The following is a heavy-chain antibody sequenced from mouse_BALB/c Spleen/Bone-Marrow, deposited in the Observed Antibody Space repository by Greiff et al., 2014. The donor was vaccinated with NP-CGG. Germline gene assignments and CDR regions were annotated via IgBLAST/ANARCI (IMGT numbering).Heavy chain of an antibody. CDR1: GFTFSSYG. CDR3: ARERYYGNGRIFEY. J-gene: IGHJ2*01. V-gene: IGHV5-6-3*01. D-gene: IGHD1-1*01. CDR2: INSNGGST. Sequence: EVQGVESGGGLVQPGGSLKLSCAASGFTFSSYGMSWVRQTPDKRLELVATINSNGGSTYYPDSVKGRFTISRDNAKNTLNLQMSSRKSEDTAMYYCARERYYGNGRIFEYWGQGTTLTVAS.